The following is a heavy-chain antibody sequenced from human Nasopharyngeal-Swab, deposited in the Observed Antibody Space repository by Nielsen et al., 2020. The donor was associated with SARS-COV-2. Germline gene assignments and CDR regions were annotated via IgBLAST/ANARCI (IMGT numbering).Heavy chain of an antibody. V-gene: IGHV3-13*04. CDR2: IGTAGDT. CDR3: AREGLEQRVFDY. D-gene: IGHD1/OR15-1a*01. Sequence: GESLKISCAASGFTFSSYDMHWARQATGKGLEWVSAIGTAGDTYYPGSVKGRFTISRENAKNSLYLQMNSLRAGDTAVYYCAREGLEQRVFDYWGQGTLVTVSS. CDR1: GFTFSSYD. J-gene: IGHJ4*02.